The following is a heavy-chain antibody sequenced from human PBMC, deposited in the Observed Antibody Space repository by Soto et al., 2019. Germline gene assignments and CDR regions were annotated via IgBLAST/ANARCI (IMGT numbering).Heavy chain of an antibody. CDR2: INRSGGT. CDR1: VVSLSGHY. D-gene: IGHD3-22*01. J-gene: IGHJ6*01. CDR3: ALGRGRTMASSGYYKY. Sequence: WETVSLTCALDVVSLSGHYRRCIRHRPGQGLEWLGEINRSGGTSYNPSLKSRVTISVDTSKSQFFLKLTSVTAADRAVYYCALGRGRTMASSGYYKYRG. V-gene: IGHV4-34*01.